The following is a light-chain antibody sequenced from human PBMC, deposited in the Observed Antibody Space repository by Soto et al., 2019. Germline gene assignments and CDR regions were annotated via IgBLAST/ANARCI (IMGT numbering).Light chain of an antibody. CDR1: SSDVGGYNY. J-gene: IGLJ2*01. CDR3: SSYAGSKVV. CDR2: EVS. Sequence: QSALTQPPSASGSPGQSVTISCTGTSSDVGGYNYVSWYQQHPGKAPKLMIYEVSKRPSGVPDRFSGSKSGNTVSLTVSGLQAEDEADYYCSSYAGSKVVFGGGTKVTVL. V-gene: IGLV2-8*01.